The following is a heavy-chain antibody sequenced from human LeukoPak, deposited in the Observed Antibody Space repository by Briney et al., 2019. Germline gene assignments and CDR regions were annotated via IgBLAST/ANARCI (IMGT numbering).Heavy chain of an antibody. Sequence: GGSLRLSCAASGFTFSSYGMNWVRQAPGKGLEWVSGISPSGDITYYADSVKGRFTISRDNSKNTLYLEVISLTAEDTAVYYCAKDDAWLRFGEWSQGTLVTVSS. CDR2: ISPSGDIT. CDR1: GFTFSSYG. CDR3: AKDDAWLRFGE. D-gene: IGHD3-10*01. V-gene: IGHV3-23*01. J-gene: IGHJ4*02.